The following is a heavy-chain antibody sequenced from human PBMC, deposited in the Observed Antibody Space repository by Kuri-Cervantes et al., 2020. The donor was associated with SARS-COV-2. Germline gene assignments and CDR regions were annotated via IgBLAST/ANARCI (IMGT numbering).Heavy chain of an antibody. CDR3: ARDVGFGYSYGHSYGMDV. V-gene: IGHV1-69*01. CDR2: IIPIFGTA. Sequence: VKVSCKASGGTFSSYAISWVRQAPGQGLEWMGGIIPIFGTANYAQKFQGRVTVTADESTSTAYMELSSLRSEDTAVYYCARDVGFGYSYGHSYGMDVWGQGTTVTVSS. CDR1: GGTFSSYA. D-gene: IGHD5-18*01. J-gene: IGHJ6*02.